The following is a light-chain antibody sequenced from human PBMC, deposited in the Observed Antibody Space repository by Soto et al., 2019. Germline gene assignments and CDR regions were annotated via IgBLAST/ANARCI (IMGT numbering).Light chain of an antibody. CDR3: LQALQTPA. J-gene: IGKJ1*01. V-gene: IGKV2-28*01. CDR1: QSLLHSNGYNY. Sequence: DIVMTQSPLSLPVTLGEPASISCRSSQSLLHSNGYNYLDWYVQKPGQSPQILIYLASNRASGVPDRFSGSGSGTDFTLKISRVEAEDVGVYYCLQALQTPAFGQGTKVEIK. CDR2: LAS.